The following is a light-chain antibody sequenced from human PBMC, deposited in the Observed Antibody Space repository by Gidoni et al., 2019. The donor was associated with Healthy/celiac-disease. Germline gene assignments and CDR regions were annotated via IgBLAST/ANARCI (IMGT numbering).Light chain of an antibody. V-gene: IGKV1-39*01. CDR1: QSINSF. CDR2: AAS. CDR3: QQSYSTPHT. J-gene: IGKJ2*01. Sequence: DIQMTQSPPSLSASVGDRVTITCRASQSINSFLNWYQQNPGKAPKLLIYAASTLQGGVPSRFSGSGSGTDFTLTISSLQPEDFATYYCQQSYSTPHTFGQGTKLEIK.